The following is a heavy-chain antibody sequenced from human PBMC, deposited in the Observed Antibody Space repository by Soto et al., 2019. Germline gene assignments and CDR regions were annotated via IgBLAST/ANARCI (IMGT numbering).Heavy chain of an antibody. CDR3: AREEVASSGSVSYNWFDP. CDR2: IYYSGST. J-gene: IGHJ5*02. D-gene: IGHD3-10*01. Sequence: QVQLQESGPGLVKPSQTLSLTCTVSGASINSGVYYWSWIRQHPGKGLEWIGYIYYSGSTYYNPSLKSRVTMSVDTSNNQFSVKLSSVTAADTAVYYCAREEVASSGSVSYNWFDPWGQGTLVTVSS. V-gene: IGHV4-31*03. CDR1: GASINSGVYY.